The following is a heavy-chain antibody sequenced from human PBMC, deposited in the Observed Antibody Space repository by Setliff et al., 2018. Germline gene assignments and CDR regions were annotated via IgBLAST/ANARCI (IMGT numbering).Heavy chain of an antibody. D-gene: IGHD6-25*01. V-gene: IGHV3-30*02. Sequence: PGGSLRLSCAASGFTSSMYGVHWVRQAPGKGLEWVAYIRHDGSNENYADSVKGRFTISRDNSRNTLFLQMNSLRAEDTGVYYCAKHVLSSGWPNDAFDFWGQGTMVTVSS. J-gene: IGHJ3*01. CDR1: GFTSSMYG. CDR2: IRHDGSNE. CDR3: AKHVLSSGWPNDAFDF.